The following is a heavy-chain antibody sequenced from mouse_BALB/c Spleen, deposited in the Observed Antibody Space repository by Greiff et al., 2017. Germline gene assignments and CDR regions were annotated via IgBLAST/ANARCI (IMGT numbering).Heavy chain of an antibody. D-gene: IGHD2-10*02. CDR2: IYPGGGYT. CDR1: GYTFTNYW. V-gene: IGHV1-63*02. J-gene: IGHJ4*01. Sequence: QVQLQQSGAELVRPGTSVKISCKASGYTFTNYWLGWVKQRPGHGLEWIGDIYPGGGYTNYNEKFKGKAKLTADTSSSTAYMQLSSLTSEDSAVYFCARESYGNIYAMDYWGQGTSVTVSS. CDR3: ARESYGNIYAMDY.